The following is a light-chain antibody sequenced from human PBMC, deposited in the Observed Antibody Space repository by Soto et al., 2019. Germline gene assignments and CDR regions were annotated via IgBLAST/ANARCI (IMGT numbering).Light chain of an antibody. CDR3: AAWDDSLNGKL. CDR1: RSNIGRNT. Sequence: QSVLTQPPSASGTPGQRVSISCSGSRSNIGRNTVNWYQQLPGAAPKLLIYSNNQRPSGVPDRFSGSKSGTSASLGISGLQSEDEADYSCAAWDDSLNGKLFGGGTKLTVL. J-gene: IGLJ2*01. CDR2: SNN. V-gene: IGLV1-44*01.